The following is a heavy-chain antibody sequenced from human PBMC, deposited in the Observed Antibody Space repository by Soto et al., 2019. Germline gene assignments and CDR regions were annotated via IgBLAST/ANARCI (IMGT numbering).Heavy chain of an antibody. V-gene: IGHV4-4*02. D-gene: IGHD2-15*01. CDR1: GCSISSSNW. J-gene: IGHJ3*02. CDR3: ARAIWYCSGGSCYSDAFDI. CDR2: IYHSGST. Sequence: PSDTLSLTCAVSGCSISSSNWWSWVRQPPGKGLEWIGEIYHSGSTNYNPSLKSRVTISVDKSKNQFSLKLSSVTAADTAVYYCARAIWYCSGGSCYSDAFDIWGQGTMVT.